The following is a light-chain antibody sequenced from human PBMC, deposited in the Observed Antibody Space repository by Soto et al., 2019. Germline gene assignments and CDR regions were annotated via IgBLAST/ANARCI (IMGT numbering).Light chain of an antibody. V-gene: IGKV1-33*01. J-gene: IGKJ5*01. CDR3: QSSDNLPNT. Sequence: DILMTQSPSSLSASVGDRVTITCQASQDISNYLNWYQQKPGKAPKLLIYDASNLETGVPSRVSGSGSGTDFNCTIRSLQPEDIALYYCQSSDNLPNTFGQRTRREIK. CDR2: DAS. CDR1: QDISNY.